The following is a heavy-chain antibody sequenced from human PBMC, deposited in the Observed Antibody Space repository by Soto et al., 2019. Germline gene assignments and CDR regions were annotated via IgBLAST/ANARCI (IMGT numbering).Heavy chain of an antibody. V-gene: IGHV1-2*02. D-gene: IGHD5-18*01. Sequence: AASVKVSCKASGYTFTGYYMHWVRQAPGQGLEWMGWINPNSGGTNYAQKFQGRVTMTRDTSISTAYMELSRLRSDDTAVYYCARDRGYSFSYYFDYWGQGTLVTVSS. CDR2: INPNSGGT. CDR1: GYTFTGYY. CDR3: ARDRGYSFSYYFDY. J-gene: IGHJ4*02.